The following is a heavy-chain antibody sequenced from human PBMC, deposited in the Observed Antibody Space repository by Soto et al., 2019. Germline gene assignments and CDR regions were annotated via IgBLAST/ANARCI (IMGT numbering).Heavy chain of an antibody. V-gene: IGHV4-34*01. CDR2: INHSGST. CDR3: ARDYYGSGSYGYYYYMDV. Sequence: SETLSLTCAVYGGSFSGYYWSWIRQPPGKGLEWIGEINHSGSTNYNPSLKSRVTISVDTSKNQFSLKLSSVTAADTAVYYCARDYYGSGSYGYYYYMDVWGKGTPVTVS. D-gene: IGHD3-10*01. CDR1: GGSFSGYY. J-gene: IGHJ6*03.